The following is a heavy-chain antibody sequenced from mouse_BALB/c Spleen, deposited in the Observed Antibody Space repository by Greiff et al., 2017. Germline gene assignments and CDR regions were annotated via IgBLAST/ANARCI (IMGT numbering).Heavy chain of an antibody. CDR3: AREYGNLLAY. Sequence: EVKLMESGGDLVKPGGSLKLSCAASGFTFSSYGMSWVRQTPDKRLEWVATISSGGSYTYYPDSVKGRFTISRDNAKNTLYLQMSSLKSEDTAMYYCAREYGNLLAYWGQGTLVTVSA. CDR1: GFTFSSYG. D-gene: IGHD2-10*02. V-gene: IGHV5-6*01. J-gene: IGHJ3*01. CDR2: ISSGGSYT.